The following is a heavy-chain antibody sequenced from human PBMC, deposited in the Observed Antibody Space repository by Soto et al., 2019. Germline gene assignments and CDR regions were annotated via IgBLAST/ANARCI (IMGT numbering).Heavy chain of an antibody. CDR1: GFTFSNYA. V-gene: IGHV3-30*04. CDR3: AKARRVGNGYNLGFDY. Sequence: QVQLVESGGGVVQPGRSLRLSCAASGFTFSNYAMHWVRQAPGKGLQWVSSISFDGSNKYYVDSVKGRFTISRDNSKNPLYLEVDSLRAEDTAVYYCAKARRVGNGYNLGFDYWGQGTLVTVSS. D-gene: IGHD5-12*01. J-gene: IGHJ4*02. CDR2: ISFDGSNK.